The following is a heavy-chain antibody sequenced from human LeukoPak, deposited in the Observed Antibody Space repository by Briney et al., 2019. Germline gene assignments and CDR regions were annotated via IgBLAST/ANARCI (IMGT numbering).Heavy chain of an antibody. D-gene: IGHD2-2*01. CDR1: GYTFTNYD. V-gene: IGHV1-18*01. CDR3: ARENGYCSSTSCYLRAFDI. CDR2: ISAYNGNT. J-gene: IGHJ3*02. Sequence: GASVKVSCKASGYTFTNYDINWVRQASGQGLEWMGWISAYNGNTNYAQKLQGRVTTTTDTSTSTAYMELRSLRSDDTAVYYCARENGYCSSTSCYLRAFDIWGQGTMATVSS.